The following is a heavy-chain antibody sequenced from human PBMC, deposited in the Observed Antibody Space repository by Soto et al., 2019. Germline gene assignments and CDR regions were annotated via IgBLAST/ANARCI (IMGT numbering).Heavy chain of an antibody. J-gene: IGHJ6*02. V-gene: IGHV3-30*02. CDR1: GFTFSYYG. Sequence: PGGSLRLSCAASGFTFSYYGMHWVRQAPGKGLEWVAIIWYDESNKYYADSVTGRFTISRDNSNNMVYLQMNSLRAEDTAVYYCAKGGSNAAMDVWGQGTTVTSP. D-gene: IGHD1-26*01. CDR2: IWYDESNK. CDR3: AKGGSNAAMDV.